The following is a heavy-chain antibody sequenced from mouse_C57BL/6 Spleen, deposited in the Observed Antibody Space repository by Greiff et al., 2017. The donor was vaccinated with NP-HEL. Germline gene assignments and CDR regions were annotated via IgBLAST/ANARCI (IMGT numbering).Heavy chain of an antibody. J-gene: IGHJ3*01. D-gene: IGHD2-5*01. CDR2: IYPGDGDT. V-gene: IGHV1-82*01. Sequence: QVQLKESGPELVKPGASVKISCKASGYAFSSSWMNWVKQRPGKGLEWIGRIYPGDGDTNYNGKFKGKATLTADKSSSTAYMQLSSLTSEDSAVYFCATAYYSNSAWFAYWGQGTLVTVSA. CDR3: ATAYYSNSAWFAY. CDR1: GYAFSSSW.